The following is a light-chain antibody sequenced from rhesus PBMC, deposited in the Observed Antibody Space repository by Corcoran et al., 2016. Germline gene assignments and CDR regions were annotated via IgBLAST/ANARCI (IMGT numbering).Light chain of an antibody. CDR3: MQALQTPRT. Sequence: DIVMTQTPLSLPVTPGEPASISCRSSQSLLHTDGRPYLYWYLQKPGQPPRLIFYRVSNRFSGVPDRCSGIGSGTDCTLKISRVKAEDVGVYYCMQALQTPRTFGQGTKVEIK. V-gene: IGKV2-73*01. J-gene: IGKJ1*01. CDR2: RVS. CDR1: QSLLHTDGRPY.